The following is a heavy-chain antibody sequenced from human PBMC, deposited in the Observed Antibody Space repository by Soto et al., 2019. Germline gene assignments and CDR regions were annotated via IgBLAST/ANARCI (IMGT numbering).Heavy chain of an antibody. CDR3: ARRYCISTSCYYAWFYP. D-gene: IGHD2-2*01. J-gene: IGHJ5*02. CDR1: GGSISSSSYY. CDR2: IYYSGST. Sequence: SETLSLTCTVSGGSISSSSYYWGWIRQPPGKGLEWIGSIYYSGSTYYSPSLKSRVTISVDTSKNQFSLKLSSVTAADTAVYYCARRYCISTSCYYAWFYPWGQGTRDTVS. V-gene: IGHV4-39*01.